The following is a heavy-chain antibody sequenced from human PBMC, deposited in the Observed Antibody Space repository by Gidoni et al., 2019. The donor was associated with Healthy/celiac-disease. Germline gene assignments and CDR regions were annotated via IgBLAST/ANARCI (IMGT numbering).Heavy chain of an antibody. CDR1: GFTFSSYA. CDR2: ISGSGGST. CDR3: AKGGYYDSSGYLVYFDY. Sequence: EVQLLESGGGLVQPGGSLRLSCAASGFTFSSYAMSWVRQAPGKGLECVSAISGSGGSTYYADSVKGRFTISRDNSKNTLYLQMNSLRAEDTAVYYCAKGGYYDSSGYLVYFDYWGQGTLVTVSS. J-gene: IGHJ4*02. D-gene: IGHD3-22*01. V-gene: IGHV3-23*01.